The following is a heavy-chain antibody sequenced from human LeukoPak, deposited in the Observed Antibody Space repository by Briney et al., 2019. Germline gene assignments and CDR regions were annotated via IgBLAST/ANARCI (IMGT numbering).Heavy chain of an antibody. CDR3: ARHGSGWYYFDY. Sequence: PSETLSLTCTVSGGSISSYYWSWIRQPPGKGLEWIGYIYYSGSTNYNPSLKSRVTISVDTSKNQFSLKLSSMTAADTAVYYCARHGSGWYYFDYWGQGTLVTVSS. CDR2: IYYSGST. V-gene: IGHV4-59*01. CDR1: GGSISSYY. J-gene: IGHJ4*02. D-gene: IGHD6-19*01.